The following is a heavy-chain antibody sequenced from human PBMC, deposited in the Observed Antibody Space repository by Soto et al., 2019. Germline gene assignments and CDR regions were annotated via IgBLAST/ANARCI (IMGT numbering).Heavy chain of an antibody. Sequence: GASVKVSCKASEYSFGDYYLHWLRQAPGQGLEWMGWINLNDGGTNYARKFQGRVTMTSDKSITTVYMELSSLRSDDTAVYYCVRDAPSQQSIFQSWGPGTLVPVSP. CDR2: INLNDGGT. V-gene: IGHV1-2*02. J-gene: IGHJ4*02. D-gene: IGHD3-3*01. CDR1: EYSFGDYY. CDR3: VRDAPSQQSIFQS.